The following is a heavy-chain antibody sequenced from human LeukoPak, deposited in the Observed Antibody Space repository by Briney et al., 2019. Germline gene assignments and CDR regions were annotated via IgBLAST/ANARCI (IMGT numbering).Heavy chain of an antibody. V-gene: IGHV4-61*02. J-gene: IGHJ6*03. CDR1: GGSISSVGYY. Sequence: PSETLSLTCTVSGGSISSVGYYWSWIRQPAGKGLEWIGRIYTTGSTNYNASLKSRVTISVDTSKNQFSLKLSSVTAADTAVYFCGRLRGSTIFGVVILDYYMDVWGKGTTVTVSS. CDR3: GRLRGSTIFGVVILDYYMDV. D-gene: IGHD3-3*01. CDR2: IYTTGST.